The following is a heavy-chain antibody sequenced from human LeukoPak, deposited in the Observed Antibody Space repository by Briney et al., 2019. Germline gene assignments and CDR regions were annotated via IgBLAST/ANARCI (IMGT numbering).Heavy chain of an antibody. V-gene: IGHV3-21*01. CDR3: ARDYLDYDILTGYPCFDY. CDR2: ICSSSSYI. Sequence: GGSLRLSCAASGFTFSSYSMNWVRQAPGKGLEWVSSICSSSSYIYYADSVKGRFTISRDNAKNSLYLQMNSLRAEDTAVYYCARDYLDYDILTGYPCFDYWGQGTLVTVSS. CDR1: GFTFSSYS. D-gene: IGHD3-9*01. J-gene: IGHJ4*02.